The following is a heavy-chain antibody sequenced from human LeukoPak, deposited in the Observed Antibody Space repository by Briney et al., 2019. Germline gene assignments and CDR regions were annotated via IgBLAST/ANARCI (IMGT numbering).Heavy chain of an antibody. J-gene: IGHJ4*02. CDR1: GGTFSSYA. Sequence: ASVKVSCKASGGTFSSYAISWVRQAPGQGLEWMGGIIPIFGTANYAQKFQGRVTITADKSTSTAYMELSSLRSEDTAVYYRARGANYGGNSVPSDYWGQGTLVTVSS. V-gene: IGHV1-69*06. D-gene: IGHD4-23*01. CDR2: IIPIFGTA. CDR3: ARGANYGGNSVPSDY.